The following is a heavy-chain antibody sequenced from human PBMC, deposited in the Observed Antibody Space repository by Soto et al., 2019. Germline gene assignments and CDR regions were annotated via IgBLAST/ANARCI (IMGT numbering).Heavy chain of an antibody. CDR1: GFTFGDYA. CDR2: IRNDIYDETT. V-gene: IGHV3-49*04. D-gene: IGHD5-12*01. J-gene: IGHJ4*02. Sequence: GGSLRLSCTASGFTFGDYAINWVRQVPGKGLEWLGFIRNDIYDETTEYAASVKGRIIISRNDSKSMAYLQMDSLKTEDAGVYYCTRGRDGYNPYYFLYWGQGALVTVSS. CDR3: TRGRDGYNPYYFLY.